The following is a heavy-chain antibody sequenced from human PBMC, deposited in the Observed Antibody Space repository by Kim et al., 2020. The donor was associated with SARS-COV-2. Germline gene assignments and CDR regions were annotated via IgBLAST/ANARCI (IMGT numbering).Heavy chain of an antibody. Sequence: ASVKVSCKASGYTFTSYDINWVRQATGQGLEWMGWMNPNSGNTGYAQKFQGRVTMTRNTSISTAYMELSSLRSEDTAVYYCALQATYYGSGSYVAGGNWFDPWGQGTLVTVSS. CDR2: MNPNSGNT. J-gene: IGHJ5*02. V-gene: IGHV1-8*01. D-gene: IGHD3-10*01. CDR1: GYTFTSYD. CDR3: ALQATYYGSGSYVAGGNWFDP.